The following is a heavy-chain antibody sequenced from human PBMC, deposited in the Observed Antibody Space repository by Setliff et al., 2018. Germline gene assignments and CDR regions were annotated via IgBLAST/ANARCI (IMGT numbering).Heavy chain of an antibody. J-gene: IGHJ4*02. CDR2: INAANGTAT. CDR3: AKYVKKFAHFDY. CDR1: GYTFTSYG. V-gene: IGHV1-3*01. D-gene: IGHD3-16*01. Sequence: ASVKVSCKASGYTFTSYGVHWVRQAPGQRLEWMGWINAANGTATYYADSVKGRFTISRDNSKNTLYLQMSSLRAEDTAVYYCAKYVKKFAHFDYWGQGTLVTVSS.